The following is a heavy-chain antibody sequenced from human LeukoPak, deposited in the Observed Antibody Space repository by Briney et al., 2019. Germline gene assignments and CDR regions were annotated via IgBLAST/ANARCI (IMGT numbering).Heavy chain of an antibody. CDR3: AKGRSAAMIEAAFDY. CDR2: ISGSGGRP. V-gene: IGHV3-23*01. J-gene: IGHJ4*02. CDR1: GFPLSSYA. D-gene: IGHD3-22*01. Sequence: GGSLRLSCAASGFPLSSYAMSWVRQAPGKGLEWVSVISGSGGRPYYEDSVKGRFTISRDNSKNTLYLQMNSLRAEDTAVYYCAKGRSAAMIEAAFDYWGQGTLVTVSS.